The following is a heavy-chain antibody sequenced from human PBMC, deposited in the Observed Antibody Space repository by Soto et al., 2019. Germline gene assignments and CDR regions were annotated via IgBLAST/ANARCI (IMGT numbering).Heavy chain of an antibody. CDR1: GFTFSNYW. Sequence: EVQLVESGGGLVQPGGSLRLSCAASGFTFSNYWMHWVRQAPGKGLVWVSRINGDGTGTNYADSVKGQFTISRDNAKNTLYLQMNSLRAEDTAVYSCGRGASGSYRLDYWGKGTLVTVSS. V-gene: IGHV3-74*01. CDR3: GRGASGSYRLDY. D-gene: IGHD3-10*01. J-gene: IGHJ4*02. CDR2: INGDGTGT.